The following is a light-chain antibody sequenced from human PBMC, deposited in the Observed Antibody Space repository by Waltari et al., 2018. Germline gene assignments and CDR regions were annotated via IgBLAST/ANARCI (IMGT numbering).Light chain of an antibody. CDR2: DAS. J-gene: IGKJ1*01. CDR1: QIVGSS. V-gene: IGKV3-11*01. Sequence: EIVLTQSPATLSLSPGERATLSCRASQIVGSSLAWFQHTPGKAPRPLIYDASNRATGIPARFSGSGSGTHFTLTISSLEPEDFARYYCQQRSDWPRTFGQGTRVEIK. CDR3: QQRSDWPRT.